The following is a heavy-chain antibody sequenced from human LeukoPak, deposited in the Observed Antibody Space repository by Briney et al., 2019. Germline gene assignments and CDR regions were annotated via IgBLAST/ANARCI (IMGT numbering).Heavy chain of an antibody. CDR3: AREHDYGDLLFDY. Sequence: TGGSLRLSCAASGFTFSSYAMSWVRQAPGKGLEWVSAISGSGGSTYYADSVKGRFTISRDNSKNTLYLQMNSLRVEDTAVYYCAREHDYGDLLFDYWGQGTLVTVSS. CDR2: ISGSGGST. V-gene: IGHV3-23*01. CDR1: GFTFSSYA. J-gene: IGHJ4*02. D-gene: IGHD4-17*01.